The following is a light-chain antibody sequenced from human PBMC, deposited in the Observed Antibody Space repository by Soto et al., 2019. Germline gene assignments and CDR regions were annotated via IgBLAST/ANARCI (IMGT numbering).Light chain of an antibody. CDR3: QQYGSSPLFT. CDR2: GAS. J-gene: IGKJ3*01. CDR1: QSVSSSY. Sequence: EIVLTQSPGTLSLSPGERATLSCRASQSVSSSYLAWYQQKPGQAPRLLIYGASSRATGIPDSFSGSGSGTDFTLTISRLAPEDLAVYYCQQYGSSPLFTFGPGTKVDIK. V-gene: IGKV3-20*01.